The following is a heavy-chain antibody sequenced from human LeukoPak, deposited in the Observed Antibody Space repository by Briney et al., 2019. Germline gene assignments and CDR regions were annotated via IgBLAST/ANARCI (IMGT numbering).Heavy chain of an antibody. V-gene: IGHV1-69*13. CDR2: IIPIFGTA. CDR3: ATARVVPAAFDY. CDR1: GGTFSSYA. D-gene: IGHD2-2*01. Sequence: SVEVSCKASGGTFSSYAISWVRQAPGQGLEWMGGIIPIFGTANYAQKFQGRVTITADESTSTAYMELSSLRSEDTAVYYCATARVVPAAFDYWGQGTLVTVSS. J-gene: IGHJ4*02.